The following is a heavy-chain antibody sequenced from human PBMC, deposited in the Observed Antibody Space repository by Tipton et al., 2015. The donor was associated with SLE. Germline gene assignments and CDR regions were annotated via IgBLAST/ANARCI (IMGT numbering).Heavy chain of an antibody. CDR1: GGSISSYF. D-gene: IGHD4-11*01. Sequence: GLVKPSETLSLTCTVSGGSISSYFWSWIRQPPGKGLEWIGYIYYRGSTSYNPSLKSRVTISLDTSKNQFALRLSSVTAADTAVYYCARTGAYSNFYYYYYMDVWGKGTTVTVSS. V-gene: IGHV4-59*01. J-gene: IGHJ6*03. CDR2: IYYRGST. CDR3: ARTGAYSNFYYYYYMDV.